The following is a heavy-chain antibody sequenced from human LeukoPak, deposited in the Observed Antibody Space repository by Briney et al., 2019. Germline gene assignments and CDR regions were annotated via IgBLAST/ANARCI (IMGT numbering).Heavy chain of an antibody. CDR3: ARLDSGNELDAFDI. D-gene: IGHD3-10*01. Sequence: PSETLSLTCTVSGGSISSSSYYWGWIRQPPGKGLEWIGSIYYSGSTYYNPSLKSRVTISVDTSKNQFSLKLSSVTAADTAVYYCARLDSGNELDAFDIWGQGTMVTVSS. CDR2: IYYSGST. V-gene: IGHV4-39*07. J-gene: IGHJ3*02. CDR1: GGSISSSSYY.